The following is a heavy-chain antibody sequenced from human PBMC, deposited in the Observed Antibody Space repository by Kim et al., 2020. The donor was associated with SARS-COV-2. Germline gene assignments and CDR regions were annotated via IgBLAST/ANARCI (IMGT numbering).Heavy chain of an antibody. V-gene: IGHV1-18*01. D-gene: IGHD3-10*01. Sequence: NYAQKLPGRVTMTTDTAQSTAYMELRSLRSDDTAVYYCARDNYGSRAFDIWGQGTMVTVSS. CDR3: ARDNYGSRAFDI. J-gene: IGHJ3*02.